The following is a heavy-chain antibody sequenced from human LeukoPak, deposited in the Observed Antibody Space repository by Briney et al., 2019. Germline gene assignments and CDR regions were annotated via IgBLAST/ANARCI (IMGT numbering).Heavy chain of an antibody. CDR3: AKGVVVTVIPPFQH. J-gene: IGHJ1*01. D-gene: IGHD2-21*02. CDR2: FSGSGGST. V-gene: IGHV3-23*01. Sequence: GGSLRLSCAASGFTFSSYAMSWVRQAPGKGLEWVSAFSGSGGSTYYADSVKGRFTISRDNSKNTLYLQMNSLRAEDTAVYYCAKGVVVTVIPPFQHWGQGTLVTVSS. CDR1: GFTFSSYA.